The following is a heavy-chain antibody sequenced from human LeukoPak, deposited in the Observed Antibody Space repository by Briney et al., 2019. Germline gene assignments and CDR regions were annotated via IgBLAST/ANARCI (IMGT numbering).Heavy chain of an antibody. CDR3: AKHVRAYCSSTSCLLRFDY. CDR1: GFIFSTYA. J-gene: IGHJ4*02. D-gene: IGHD2-2*01. CDR2: ISSSGGIT. V-gene: IGHV3-64*01. Sequence: GGSLRLSCAASGFIFSTYALYWVRQSPGKGLEFVSAISSSGGITHYSNSVRGRFTVSRDNSQNTLYLQMNSLRAEDTAVYYCAKHVRAYCSSTSCLLRFDYWGQGTLVTVSS.